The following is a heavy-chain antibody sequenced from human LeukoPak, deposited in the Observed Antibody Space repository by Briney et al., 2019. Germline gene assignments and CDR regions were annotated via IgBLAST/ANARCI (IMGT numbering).Heavy chain of an antibody. CDR3: ARGVNYDYIWGSYRIRRGDAFDI. J-gene: IGHJ3*02. Sequence: GASVKVSCKASGYTFTSYDINWVRQATGQGLEWMGWMNPNSGNTGYAQKFQGRVTMTRNTSISTAYMELSSLRSEDTAVYYCARGVNYDYIWGSYRIRRGDAFDIWGQGTMVTVSS. D-gene: IGHD3-16*02. CDR1: GYTFTSYD. CDR2: MNPNSGNT. V-gene: IGHV1-8*01.